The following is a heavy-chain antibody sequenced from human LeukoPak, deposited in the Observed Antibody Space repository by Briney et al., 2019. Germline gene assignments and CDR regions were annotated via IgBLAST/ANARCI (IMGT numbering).Heavy chain of an antibody. V-gene: IGHV1-18*01. CDR3: ARARYSSGYYYGMDV. J-gene: IGHJ6*02. D-gene: IGHD5-18*01. CDR2: ISAYNGNT. Sequence: ASVKVSCKASGYTFTSYCISWVRQAPGQGLEWMGWISAYNGNTNYAQKLQGRVPMTTATSTSPACIEMSSLRSKDTAVYSCARARYSSGYYYGMDVWGQGTTVTVSS. CDR1: GYTFTSYC.